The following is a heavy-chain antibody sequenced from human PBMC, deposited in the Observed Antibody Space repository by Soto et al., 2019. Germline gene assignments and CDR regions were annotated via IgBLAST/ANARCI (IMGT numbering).Heavy chain of an antibody. J-gene: IGHJ4*02. CDR2: IYWDDDK. D-gene: IGHD3-22*01. V-gene: IGHV2-5*02. CDR1: GFSLTTSRVG. Sequence: QITLKESGPTLVKPTQTLTLTCTFSGFSLTTSRVGVGWLRQSPGKALELLALIYWDDDKRYSPSLKSRITITKAPSRNQVVLTMANMDPVDTATYHCAHVHYDDNGLHGGSWYFAYWGQGTLVTVSS. CDR3: AHVHYDDNGLHGGSWYFAY.